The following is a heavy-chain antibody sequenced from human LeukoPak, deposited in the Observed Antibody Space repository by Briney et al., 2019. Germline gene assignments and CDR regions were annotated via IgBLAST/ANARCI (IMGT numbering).Heavy chain of an antibody. Sequence: GRSLRLSCAASGFTFSSYAMHWVRQAPGKGLEGVAVISLDGSNKYYADSVKGRFTISRDNSKNTLYLQMNSLRAEDTAAYYCARSPPYRRVVVAACDYWGQGTLVTVSS. CDR1: GFTFSSYA. J-gene: IGHJ4*02. CDR3: ARSPPYRRVVVAACDY. D-gene: IGHD2-15*01. CDR2: ISLDGSNK. V-gene: IGHV3-30*04.